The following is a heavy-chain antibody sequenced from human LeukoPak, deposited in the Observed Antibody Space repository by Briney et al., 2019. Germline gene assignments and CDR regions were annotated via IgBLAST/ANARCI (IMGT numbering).Heavy chain of an antibody. J-gene: IGHJ6*03. CDR1: GYTFTSYY. D-gene: IGHD3-3*01. CDR2: INPSVGST. V-gene: IGHV1-46*01. Sequence: GASVKVSCKASGYTFTSYYMHWVRQAPGQGLEWMGIINPSVGSTSYAQKFQGRVTMTRDTSTSTVYMELSSLRSEDTAVYYCATRLQKYYDFWSGYQQKYYYYYMDVWGKGTTVTVSS. CDR3: ATRLQKYYDFWSGYQQKYYYYYMDV.